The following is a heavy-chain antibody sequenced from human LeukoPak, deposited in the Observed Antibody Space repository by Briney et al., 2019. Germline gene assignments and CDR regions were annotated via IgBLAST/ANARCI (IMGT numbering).Heavy chain of an antibody. Sequence: GGSLRLSCAASGFTFSSYGMHWVRQAPGKGLEWVAVIWYDGSNKYYADSVKGRFTISRDNAKNSLYLQMNSLRAEDTAVYYCARDGITMVRGVMKAFDIWGQGTMVTVSS. V-gene: IGHV3-33*01. J-gene: IGHJ3*02. CDR2: IWYDGSNK. D-gene: IGHD3-10*01. CDR3: ARDGITMVRGVMKAFDI. CDR1: GFTFSSYG.